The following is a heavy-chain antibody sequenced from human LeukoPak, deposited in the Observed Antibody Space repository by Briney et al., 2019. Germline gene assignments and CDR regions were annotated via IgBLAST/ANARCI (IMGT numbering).Heavy chain of an antibody. D-gene: IGHD6-19*01. CDR3: AKDDHGGSGWRDYFDY. CDR2: ISRSGGST. V-gene: IGHV3-23*01. CDR1: GFTFSSYA. Sequence: GGSLRLSCEASGFTFSSYAVSWVRQAPGKGLEWVSAISRSGGSTYYADSVKGHFTISRDNSKNTLYLQMNSLRAEDTAVYYCAKDDHGGSGWRDYFDYWGQGTLVTVSS. J-gene: IGHJ4*02.